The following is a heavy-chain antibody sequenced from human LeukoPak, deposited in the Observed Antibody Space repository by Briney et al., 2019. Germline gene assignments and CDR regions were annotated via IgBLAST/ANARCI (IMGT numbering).Heavy chain of an antibody. V-gene: IGHV4-34*01. D-gene: IGHD1-26*01. J-gene: IGHJ4*02. CDR3: ARARVGATKWGSGVY. CDR1: GEYFSGYY. CDR2: IHHSGST. Sequence: PSETLSLTCAVYGEYFSGYYWSSVRQPPGKGLEWIGEIHHSGSTNYNPSLKSRVTLSVVTSQNQFCLKLSSVTAADMAVYYCARARVGATKWGSGVYWGQGTLVTVSS.